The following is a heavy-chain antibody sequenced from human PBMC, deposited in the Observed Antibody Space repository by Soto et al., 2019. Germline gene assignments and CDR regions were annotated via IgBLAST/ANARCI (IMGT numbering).Heavy chain of an antibody. V-gene: IGHV4-30-4*01. D-gene: IGHD3-3*01. CDR1: GGSISSGDYY. Sequence: SETLSLTCTVSGGSISSGDYYWSWIRQPPGEGLEWIGYIYYSGSTYYNPSLKSRVTISVDTSKNQFSLKLSSVTAADTAVYYCARDDFWSGYPYWGQGTLVTVSS. CDR2: IYYSGST. CDR3: ARDDFWSGYPY. J-gene: IGHJ4*02.